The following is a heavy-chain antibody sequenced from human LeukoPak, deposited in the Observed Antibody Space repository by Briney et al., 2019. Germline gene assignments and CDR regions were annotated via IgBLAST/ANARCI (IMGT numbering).Heavy chain of an antibody. Sequence: SETLSLTCAVYGGSFSGYYWSWIRQPPGKGLEWIGYIYYSGSTNYNPSLKSRVTISVDTSKNQFSLKLSSVTAADTAVYYCARVERIAAAGYYFDYWGQGTLVTASS. D-gene: IGHD6-13*01. CDR3: ARVERIAAAGYYFDY. CDR1: GGSFSGYY. J-gene: IGHJ4*02. V-gene: IGHV4-59*01. CDR2: IYYSGST.